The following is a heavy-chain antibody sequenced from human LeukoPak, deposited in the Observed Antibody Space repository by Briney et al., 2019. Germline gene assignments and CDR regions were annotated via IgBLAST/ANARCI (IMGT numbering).Heavy chain of an antibody. Sequence: GGSLRLSCAASGFTSSSYALNWVRQAPGKGLEWVATVSGSGDRMYHADSVKGRFAISRDNSKNTIYLQMNSLRAEDTALYYCAKAAAAPGFDFWGQGTLVTVSS. CDR2: VSGSGDRM. D-gene: IGHD6-13*01. J-gene: IGHJ4*02. V-gene: IGHV3-23*01. CDR1: GFTSSSYA. CDR3: AKAAAAPGFDF.